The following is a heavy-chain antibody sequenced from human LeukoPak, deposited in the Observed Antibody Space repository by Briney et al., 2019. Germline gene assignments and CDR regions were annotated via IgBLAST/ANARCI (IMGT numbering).Heavy chain of an antibody. V-gene: IGHV4-59*11. CDR1: GGSISSHF. CDR3: ARDGYSGSSLFDY. CDR2: IHYSGST. D-gene: IGHD1-26*01. J-gene: IGHJ4*02. Sequence: SETLSLTCTVSGGSISSHFWSWIRQPPGKGLEWIGYIHYSGSTNYNPSLKSRVTISVDTSRNQFSLKLSSVTAADTAVYCCARDGYSGSSLFDYWGQGTLVTVSS.